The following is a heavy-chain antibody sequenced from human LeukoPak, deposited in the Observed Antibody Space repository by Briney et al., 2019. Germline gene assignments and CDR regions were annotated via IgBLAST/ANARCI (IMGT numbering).Heavy chain of an antibody. CDR2: IIPIFGTA. CDR3: ARSGSITMVRGVPFDP. Sequence: ASVKVSRKASGGTFSSYAISWVRQAPGQGLEWMGGIIPIFGTANYAQKFQGRVTITADESTSTAYMELSSLRSEDTAVYYCARSGSITMVRGVPFDPWGQGTLVTVSS. D-gene: IGHD3-10*01. J-gene: IGHJ5*02. V-gene: IGHV1-69*13. CDR1: GGTFSSYA.